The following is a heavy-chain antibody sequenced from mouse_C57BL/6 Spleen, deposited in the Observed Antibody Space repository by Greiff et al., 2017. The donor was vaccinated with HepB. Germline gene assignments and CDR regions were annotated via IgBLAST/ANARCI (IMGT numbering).Heavy chain of an antibody. V-gene: IGHV1-55*01. CDR2: IYPGSGST. Sequence: QVQLQQSGAELVKPGASVKMSCKASGYTFTSYWITWVKQRPGQGLEWIGDIYPGSGSTNYNEKFKSKATQTVDTSSSTAYMQLSSLTSEDSAVYYCARSGWDEDAMDYWGQGTSVTVSS. CDR3: ARSGWDEDAMDY. J-gene: IGHJ4*01. D-gene: IGHD3-1*01. CDR1: GYTFTSYW.